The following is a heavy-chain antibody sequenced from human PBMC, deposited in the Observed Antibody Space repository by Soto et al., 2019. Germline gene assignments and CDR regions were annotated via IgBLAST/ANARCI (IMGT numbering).Heavy chain of an antibody. J-gene: IGHJ6*02. CDR3: ARALIDGLYYGMDV. Sequence: QVQLVESGGGVVQPGRSLRLSCAASGFTFSSYAMHWVRQAPGKGLEWVAVISYDGSNKYYADSVKGRFTISRDNSKNTLYLQMNSLRAEDTAVYYCARALIDGLYYGMDVWGQGTTVTVSS. CDR1: GFTFSSYA. D-gene: IGHD3-22*01. V-gene: IGHV3-30-3*01. CDR2: ISYDGSNK.